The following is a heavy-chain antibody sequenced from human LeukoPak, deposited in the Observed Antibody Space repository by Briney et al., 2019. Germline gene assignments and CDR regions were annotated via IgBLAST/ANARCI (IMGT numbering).Heavy chain of an antibody. CDR3: ARIRLLHDSFYH. Sequence: GGSLTLSCPPSGWSFDDQAIQGVRQAPAKDLEGVSGITWNSGSLVYADSVKGRFTISRDNAKNSLYLQMNSLRDEDTALYYCARIRLLHDSFYHWGQGTLVTVSS. J-gene: IGHJ4*02. CDR1: GWSFDDQA. D-gene: IGHD1-26*01. CDR2: ITWNSGSL. V-gene: IGHV3-9*01.